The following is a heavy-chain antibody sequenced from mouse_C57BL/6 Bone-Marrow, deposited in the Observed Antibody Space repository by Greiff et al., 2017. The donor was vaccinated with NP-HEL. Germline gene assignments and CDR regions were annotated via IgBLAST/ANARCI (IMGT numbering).Heavy chain of an antibody. CDR3: ARPYAYFDV. Sequence: VQLQQSGPGLVQPSQCLSITCTVSGFSLTSYGVHWVRQSPGKGLEWLGVIWSGGSTDYNAAFISRLSISKDNSKSQVFFKMNSLQADDTAIYYCARPYAYFDVWGTGTTVTVSS. V-gene: IGHV2-2*01. CDR2: IWSGGST. CDR1: GFSLTSYG. J-gene: IGHJ1*03.